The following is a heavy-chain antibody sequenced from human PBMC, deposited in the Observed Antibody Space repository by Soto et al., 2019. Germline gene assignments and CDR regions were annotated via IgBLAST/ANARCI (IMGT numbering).Heavy chain of an antibody. V-gene: IGHV3-11*04. Sequence: PGGSLRLSCVASGFTFSDYYMNWIRQAPGKGLEWISYMSSNRRIVYDADSVKGRFTISRDNAKNSLYLQMNSLRAEDTAVYYCAREGGATTGHDAFDIWGQGTMVTVSS. J-gene: IGHJ3*02. CDR1: GFTFSDYY. D-gene: IGHD1-26*01. CDR2: MSSNRRIV. CDR3: AREGGATTGHDAFDI.